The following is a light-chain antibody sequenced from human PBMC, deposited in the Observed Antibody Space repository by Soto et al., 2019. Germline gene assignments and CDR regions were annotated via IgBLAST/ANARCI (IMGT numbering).Light chain of an antibody. Sequence: QSVLTQPPSVSGAPGQKVTISCSGSSSNIGNNYVSWYQQLPGTAPKLLMFDNNTRPSGIPDRFSGSKSGTSATLGITGLRTGDEADYYCRTWDSSLSAGVFGGGTKLTVL. V-gene: IGLV1-51*01. CDR3: RTWDSSLSAGV. J-gene: IGLJ2*01. CDR2: DNN. CDR1: SSNIGNNY.